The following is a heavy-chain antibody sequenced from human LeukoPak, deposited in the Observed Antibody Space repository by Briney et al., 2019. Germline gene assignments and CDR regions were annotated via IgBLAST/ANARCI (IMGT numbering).Heavy chain of an antibody. J-gene: IGHJ4*02. D-gene: IGHD2-15*01. CDR1: GYTFSSYG. CDR2: ISAYKGDT. Sequence: ASVKVSCKTSGYTFSSYGISWLRQAPGQGLEWMGWISAYKGDTDYSQKFQGRLTVTRDTSTSTAYMELQSLTSDDTAVYYCTRADIIVVAAAAPVPSAFEYWGQGTLITVS. V-gene: IGHV1-18*01. CDR3: TRADIIVVAAAAPVPSAFEY.